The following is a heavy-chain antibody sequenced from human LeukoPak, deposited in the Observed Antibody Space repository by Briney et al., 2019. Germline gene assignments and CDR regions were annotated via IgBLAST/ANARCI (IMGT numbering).Heavy chain of an antibody. J-gene: IGHJ6*02. V-gene: IGHV4-61*01. CDR3: ARAGAYYYYGMDV. CDR1: GGSISGTYY. Sequence: ASETLSLTCTVSGGSISGTYYWSWIRQPPGQGLEGIGYIYYTGTTDSNPSLKSRVTISLDTSKNQFSLNLSSVTAADTAVYYRARAGAYYYYGMDVWGQGTTVTVSS. CDR2: IYYTGTT.